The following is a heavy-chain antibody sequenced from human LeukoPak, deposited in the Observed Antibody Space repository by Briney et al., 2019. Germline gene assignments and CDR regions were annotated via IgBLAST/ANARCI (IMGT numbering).Heavy chain of an antibody. Sequence: ASVKVSCKASGYTFTSYGISWVRQAAGQGLECVGWINPNNGATKYAQEFQGRVTMTRDTSITTTYMEVSSLRSDDTAIYYCARDNQQFDFDLWGRGTLVTVSS. CDR3: ARDNQQFDFDL. CDR1: GYTFTSYG. V-gene: IGHV1-2*02. CDR2: INPNNGAT. J-gene: IGHJ2*01. D-gene: IGHD6-6*01.